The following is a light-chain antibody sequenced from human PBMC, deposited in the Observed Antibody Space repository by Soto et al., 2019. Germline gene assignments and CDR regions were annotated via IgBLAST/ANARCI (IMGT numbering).Light chain of an antibody. V-gene: IGLV2-14*01. J-gene: IGLJ2*01. CDR1: SSDVGGYNY. Sequence: QSALTPPASVSGSPGQSITISCTGTSSDVGGYNYVSWYQQHPGKAPKLMIYEVSNRPSGVSNRFSGYKSGNTASLTISGLQAEDEADYYCSSYTSSSTPVVFGGGTKLTVL. CDR3: SSYTSSSTPVV. CDR2: EVS.